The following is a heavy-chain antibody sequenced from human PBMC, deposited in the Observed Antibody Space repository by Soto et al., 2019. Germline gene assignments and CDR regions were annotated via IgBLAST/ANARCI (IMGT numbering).Heavy chain of an antibody. V-gene: IGHV4-59*01. CDR2: IYYSGST. CDR3: ARGRVTTRTYYDILTGQPDYYYYMDV. CDR1: GGSISSYY. J-gene: IGHJ6*03. D-gene: IGHD3-9*01. Sequence: SETLSLTCTVSGGSISSYYWSWIRQPPGKGLEWIGYIYYSGSTNYNPSLKSRVTISVDTSKNQFSLKLSSVTAADTAVYYCARGRVTTRTYYDILTGQPDYYYYMDVWGKGTTVTVSS.